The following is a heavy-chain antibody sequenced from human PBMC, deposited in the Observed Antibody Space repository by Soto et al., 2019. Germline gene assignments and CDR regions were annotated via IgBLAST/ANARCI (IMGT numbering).Heavy chain of an antibody. Sequence: ASVKVSCKASGYTFTSYGISWVRQAPGQGLEWMGWISAYNGNTNYAQKLKGRVTMPTDTSTSTAYLGLGSLRSDNTAVFYCARDGPYDRTRGWFDPGGRETLVTVP. CDR2: ISAYNGNT. D-gene: IGHD3-22*01. V-gene: IGHV1-18*01. J-gene: IGHJ5*02. CDR1: GYTFTSYG. CDR3: ARDGPYDRTRGWFDP.